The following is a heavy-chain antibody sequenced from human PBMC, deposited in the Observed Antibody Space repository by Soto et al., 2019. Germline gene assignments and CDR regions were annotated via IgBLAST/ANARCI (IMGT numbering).Heavy chain of an antibody. Sequence: EVQLVESGGGLVQPGGSLRLSCAASGFTFSSYSMNWVRQAPGKGLEWVSYISSSSSTIYYADSVKGRFTISRDNAKNSLYLQMNSLRAEDTAVYYCARDKWRYCSGGSCYPGWGYWGQGTLVTVSS. CDR2: ISSSSSTI. CDR3: ARDKWRYCSGGSCYPGWGY. V-gene: IGHV3-48*01. CDR1: GFTFSSYS. D-gene: IGHD2-15*01. J-gene: IGHJ4*02.